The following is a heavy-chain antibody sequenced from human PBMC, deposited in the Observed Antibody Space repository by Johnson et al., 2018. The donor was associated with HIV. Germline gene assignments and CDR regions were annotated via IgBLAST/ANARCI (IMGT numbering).Heavy chain of an antibody. J-gene: IGHJ3*02. V-gene: IGHV3-15*01. CDR2: IKSKSDGGTS. CDR3: TTDPIAAAGPDAFDI. CDR1: GFTFNNAW. D-gene: IGHD6-13*01. Sequence: MQLVESGGGVVQPGGSLRLSCADSGFTFNNAWMSWVRQAPGKGLEWVGRIKSKSDGGTSDYAAPVKARFTISRDDSKNTLYLQMNSLKTEDTAVYYCTTDPIAAAGPDAFDIWGQGTVVTVSS.